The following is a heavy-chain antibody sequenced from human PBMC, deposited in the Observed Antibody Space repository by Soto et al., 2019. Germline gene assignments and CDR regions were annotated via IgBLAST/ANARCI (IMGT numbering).Heavy chain of an antibody. CDR3: ARLFESGSTDY. CDR2: IYPADSDT. D-gene: IGHD3-22*01. V-gene: IGHV5-51*01. J-gene: IGHJ4*02. CDR1: GYSFTTYW. Sequence: WESLKISCKGSGYSFTTYWIGWVRQMPGRGLEWMGIIYPADSDTRYSPSFQGQVTISADKSISTAYLQWSSLKASDTAMYYCARLFESGSTDYWGQGTLVTVSS.